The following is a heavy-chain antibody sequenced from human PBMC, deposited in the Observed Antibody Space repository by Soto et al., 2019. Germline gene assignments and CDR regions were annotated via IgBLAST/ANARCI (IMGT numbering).Heavy chain of an antibody. V-gene: IGHV3-21*01. J-gene: IGHJ6*04. CDR1: GFTFSSYS. D-gene: IGHD6-13*01. CDR3: ARERRYSSSWSPYYYYYGMDV. Sequence: PGGSLRLSCAASGFTFSSYSMNWVRQAPGKGLEWVSSISSSSSYIYYADSVKGRFTISRDNAKNSLYLQMNSLRAEDTAVYYCARERRYSSSWSPYYYYYGMDVWGKGTTVTVSS. CDR2: ISSSSSYI.